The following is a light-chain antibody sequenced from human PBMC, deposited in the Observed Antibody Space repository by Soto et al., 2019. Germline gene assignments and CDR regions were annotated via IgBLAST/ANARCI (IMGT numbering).Light chain of an antibody. CDR1: SSDVGGYNY. CDR3: SSYTSSSTYV. J-gene: IGLJ1*01. V-gene: IGLV2-14*01. Sequence: SVLTQPAGGSGTPEKSITISCTGTSSDVGGYNYVSWYQQHPGKAPKLMIYDVSNRPSGVSNRFSGSKSGNTASLTISGLQAEDEADYYCSSYTSSSTYVFGTGTRVTVL. CDR2: DVS.